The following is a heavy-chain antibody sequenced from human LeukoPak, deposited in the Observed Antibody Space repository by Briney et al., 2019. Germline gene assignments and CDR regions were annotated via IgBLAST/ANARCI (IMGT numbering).Heavy chain of an antibody. CDR2: IYYSGST. CDR3: ARGGRYSGYDFEY. V-gene: IGHV4-39*01. D-gene: IGHD5-12*01. Sequence: PSETLSLTCTVSGGPISSRNYYWGRIRQPPGKGLEWIGSIYYSGSTYHNPSPKSRVTISVDTSKNQFSLKLSSVTAADTAVYYWARGGRYSGYDFEYWGQGTLVTVSS. CDR1: GGPISSRNYY. J-gene: IGHJ4*02.